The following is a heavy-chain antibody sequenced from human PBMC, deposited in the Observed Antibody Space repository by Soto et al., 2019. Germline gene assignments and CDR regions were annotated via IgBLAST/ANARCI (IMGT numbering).Heavy chain of an antibody. V-gene: IGHV3-30*18. CDR1: GFTFSSYV. J-gene: IGHJ4*02. Sequence: QVQLVESGGGVVQPGRSLRLSCAASGFTFSSYVMHWVRQAPGKGLEWVAVVSNDGSSKDYADSVKGRFTISSDNSKNTLYLQMNSLRAEDTAVYYCSKVLLTYTSGWYHPHFDYWGQGTLVTFAS. CDR3: SKVLLTYTSGWYHPHFDY. CDR2: VSNDGSSK. D-gene: IGHD6-19*01.